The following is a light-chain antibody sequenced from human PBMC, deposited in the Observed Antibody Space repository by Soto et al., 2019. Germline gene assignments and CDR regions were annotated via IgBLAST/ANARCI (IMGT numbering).Light chain of an antibody. CDR1: QSVSSSY. Sequence: EIVLTQSPGTLSLSPRERATLSCRASQSVSSSYLAWYQQKPGRAPRLLIYGASIRATGIPDRFSGSGSGTDFTLTISRLEPEDFAVYYCQQYGSSRTFGQGTKVEIK. V-gene: IGKV3-20*01. CDR3: QQYGSSRT. CDR2: GAS. J-gene: IGKJ1*01.